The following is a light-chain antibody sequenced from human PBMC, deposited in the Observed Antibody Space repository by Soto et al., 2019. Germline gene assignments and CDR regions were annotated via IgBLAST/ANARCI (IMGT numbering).Light chain of an antibody. Sequence: DIVLTQTRLSSPVTLGQPASISCRSSQSLVHIDGNTYFNWLQQRPGQPPRLLIYKISNRFPGVPDRCSGSGAGTDFPLKISRVEAEYVGVYYCLQATQSYTFGQGTRLEIK. J-gene: IGKJ2*01. CDR3: LQATQSYT. CDR1: QSLVHIDGNTY. V-gene: IGKV2-24*01. CDR2: KIS.